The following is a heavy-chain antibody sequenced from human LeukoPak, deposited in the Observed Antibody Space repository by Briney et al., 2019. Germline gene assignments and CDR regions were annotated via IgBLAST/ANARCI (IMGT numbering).Heavy chain of an antibody. V-gene: IGHV4-59*01. Sequence: SETLSLTCTVSGGSISHYYWSWLRQPPGKGLEWIGYIYYSGSTNYNPSLKSRVTISVDTSKNQFSLKLSSVTAADTAVYYCARAGFRGELWRWFDPWGQGTLVTVSS. CDR1: GGSISHYY. CDR2: IYYSGST. CDR3: ARAGFRGELWRWFDP. D-gene: IGHD3-16*01. J-gene: IGHJ5*02.